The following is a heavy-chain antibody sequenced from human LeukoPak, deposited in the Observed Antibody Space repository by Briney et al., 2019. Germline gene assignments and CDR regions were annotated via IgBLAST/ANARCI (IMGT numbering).Heavy chain of an antibody. CDR2: ITGSAGST. J-gene: IGHJ4*02. CDR1: GFTFSSSS. D-gene: IGHD2-2*01. Sequence: GGSLRLSCAASGFTFSSSSMSWVRQAPGKGLEWVSAITGSAGSTYYADSVKGRFTISRDNSKNTLFLQMNSLRADDTAVYYCAKDLAPAAYWGQGSLVTVSS. V-gene: IGHV3-23*01. CDR3: AKDLAPAAY.